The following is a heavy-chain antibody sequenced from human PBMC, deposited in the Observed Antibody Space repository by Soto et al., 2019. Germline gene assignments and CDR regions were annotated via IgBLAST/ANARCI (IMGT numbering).Heavy chain of an antibody. V-gene: IGHV1-2*02. CDR1: GYTFTGYY. J-gene: IGHJ5*02. Sequence: ASVKVSCKASGYTFTGYYMHWLRQAPGQGLEWMGWINPNSGGTNYAQKFQGRVTMTRDTSISTAYMELSRLRSDDTAVYYCAREGTYYYDSSGESVWFDPWGQGTLVTVSS. D-gene: IGHD3-22*01. CDR3: AREGTYYYDSSGESVWFDP. CDR2: INPNSGGT.